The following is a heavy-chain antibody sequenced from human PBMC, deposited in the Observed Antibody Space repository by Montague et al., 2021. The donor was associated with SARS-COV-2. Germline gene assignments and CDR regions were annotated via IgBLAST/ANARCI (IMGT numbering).Heavy chain of an antibody. Sequence: CAISGDSDSSKSAAWNWVRQSPARRPEWLVRSYYRSKRYNDYAVSVKSRITINPDTSKNQFSLQLNSVTPEDTAVYYCARGSSGYYTPRSFDYWGQGTLVTVSS. D-gene: IGHD3-22*01. CDR1: GDSDSSKSAA. J-gene: IGHJ4*02. CDR2: SYYRSKRYN. V-gene: IGHV6-1*01. CDR3: ARGSSGYYTPRSFDY.